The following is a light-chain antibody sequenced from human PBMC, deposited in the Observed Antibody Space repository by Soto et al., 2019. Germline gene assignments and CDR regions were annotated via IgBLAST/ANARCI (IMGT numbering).Light chain of an antibody. V-gene: IGKV1-39*01. CDR1: QSISSY. Sequence: DIQMTQSPSSLSASVGDRVTITCRASQSISSYLNWYQQKPGKAPKLLIYAASSLKSGVPSRFSGSVSGTDFTLTISSLQPEDFATYYCQQSYSTPPTFGQGTKVEIK. CDR2: AAS. J-gene: IGKJ1*01. CDR3: QQSYSTPPT.